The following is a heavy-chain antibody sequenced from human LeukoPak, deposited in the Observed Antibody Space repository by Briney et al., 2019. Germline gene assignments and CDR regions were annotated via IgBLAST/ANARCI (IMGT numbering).Heavy chain of an antibody. CDR2: IWYDGSNK. J-gene: IGHJ4*02. CDR1: GFTFSSFA. CDR3: ARDGVNLSGSYLFDY. D-gene: IGHD1-26*01. Sequence: GGSLRLSCAASGFTFSSFAMNWVRQAPGKGLEWVAVIWYDGSNKYYADSVKGRFTISRDNSKNTLYLQMNSLRAEDTAVYYCARDGVNLSGSYLFDYWGQGTLVTVSS. V-gene: IGHV3-33*08.